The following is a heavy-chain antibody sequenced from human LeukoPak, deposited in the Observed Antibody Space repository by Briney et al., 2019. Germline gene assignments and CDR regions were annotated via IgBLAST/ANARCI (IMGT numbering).Heavy chain of an antibody. Sequence: GGSLRLSCAASGFTFSSYSMNWVRQAPGKGLEWVSSISSSSYIYYADSVKGRFTISRDNAKNSLYLQMNSLRAEDTAVYYCARSSQLTGGYMDVWGKGTTVTVSS. D-gene: IGHD7-27*01. CDR2: ISSSSYI. CDR1: GFTFSSYS. J-gene: IGHJ6*03. CDR3: ARSSQLTGGYMDV. V-gene: IGHV3-21*01.